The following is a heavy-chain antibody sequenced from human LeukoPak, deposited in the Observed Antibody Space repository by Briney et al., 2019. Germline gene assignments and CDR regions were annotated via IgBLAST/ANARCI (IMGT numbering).Heavy chain of an antibody. Sequence: GGSLRLSCAASGFTFSSYWMSWVRQAPGKGREWVANIKQDGSEKYYVDSVKGRFPISRDNANNSLYLQINSLRAEDTAVYYCAMKAVPRPRLYDAFDFWGQGTVVTVSS. CDR1: GFTFSSYW. CDR2: IKQDGSEK. D-gene: IGHD2-2*02. CDR3: AMKAVPRPRLYDAFDF. V-gene: IGHV3-7*03. J-gene: IGHJ3*01.